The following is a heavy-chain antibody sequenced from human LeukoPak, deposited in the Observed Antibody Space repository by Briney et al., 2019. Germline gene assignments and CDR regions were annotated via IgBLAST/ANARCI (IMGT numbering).Heavy chain of an antibody. CDR1: GFTFSSYA. CDR3: ARDRLVLRPRSSSDY. CDR2: ITSSSSYI. D-gene: IGHD6-6*01. Sequence: GGSLRLSCAASGFTFSSYAMSWVCQAPGRGLEWVSSITSSSSYIYYADSVKGRFTISRDDAKNSLYLQMNSLRAEDTAIYYCARDRLVLRPRSSSDYWGQGTLVTVSS. V-gene: IGHV3-21*01. J-gene: IGHJ4*02.